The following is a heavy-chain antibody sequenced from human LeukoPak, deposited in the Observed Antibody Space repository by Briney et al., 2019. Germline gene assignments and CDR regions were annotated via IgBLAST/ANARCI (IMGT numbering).Heavy chain of an antibody. CDR1: GGTFSSYA. V-gene: IGHV1-69*13. J-gene: IGHJ3*02. CDR2: IIPIFGTA. D-gene: IGHD3-16*02. CDR3: ARSADYDYVWGSCRSTNAFDI. Sequence: ASVKVSCKASGGTFSSYAISWVRQAPGQGLEWMGGIIPIFGTANYAQKFQGRVTITADESTSTAYMELSSLRSEDTAVYYCARSADYDYVWGSCRSTNAFDIWGQGTMVTVSS.